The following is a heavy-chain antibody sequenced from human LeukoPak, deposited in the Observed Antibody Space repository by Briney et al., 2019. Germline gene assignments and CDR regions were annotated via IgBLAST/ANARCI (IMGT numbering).Heavy chain of an antibody. J-gene: IGHJ6*03. CDR1: GFRFSSYG. CDR2: IWYDSSYI. CDR3: AKDGVRFLEWLLYYYYYMDV. Sequence: GGSLRLSCAASGFRFSSYGMHWVRQAPGKGLDWVAVIWYDSSYIYYADSVKGRFTISRDNSKNTLYLQMNSLRAEDTAVYYCAKDGVRFLEWLLYYYYYMDVWGKGTTVTVSS. D-gene: IGHD3-3*01. V-gene: IGHV3-33*06.